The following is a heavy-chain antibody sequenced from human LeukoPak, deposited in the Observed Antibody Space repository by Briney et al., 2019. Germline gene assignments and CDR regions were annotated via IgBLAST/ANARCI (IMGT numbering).Heavy chain of an antibody. CDR1: GFTFSSYG. CDR2: ISYDGSNK. D-gene: IGHD3-10*01. Sequence: GRSLRLSCAASGFTFSSYGMHWVRQAPGKGLEWVAVISYDGSNKYYADSVKGRFTISRDNSKNTLYLQMNSLRAEDTAVYYCAKDFGELYYYYGMDVWGQGTTVTVSS. CDR3: AKDFGELYYYYGMDV. J-gene: IGHJ6*02. V-gene: IGHV3-30*18.